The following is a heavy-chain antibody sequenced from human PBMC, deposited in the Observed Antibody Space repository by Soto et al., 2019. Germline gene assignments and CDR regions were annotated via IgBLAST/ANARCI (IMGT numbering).Heavy chain of an antibody. J-gene: IGHJ3*01. CDR3: STEPGDIVVVVVGPGAAFDF. Sequence: EVQLLESGGGLVQPGGSLRLSCAASGFTFSSYAMSWVRQAPGKGLEWVSAISGSGGSTYYADSVRGRFTISRDNSKNRLYLQMDSLRAEGTAVYYCSTEPGDIVVVVVGPGAAFDFWGQGTIVTLSS. CDR2: ISGSGGST. V-gene: IGHV3-23*01. CDR1: GFTFSSYA. D-gene: IGHD2-15*01.